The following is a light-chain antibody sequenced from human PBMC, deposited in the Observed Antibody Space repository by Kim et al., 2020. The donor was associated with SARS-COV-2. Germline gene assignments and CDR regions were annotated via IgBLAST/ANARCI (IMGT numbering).Light chain of an antibody. CDR1: NIGSKS. J-gene: IGLJ2*01. V-gene: IGLV3-21*04. CDR2: YDS. Sequence: QGKTARITCGGNNIGSKSVHWYQQKPGPAPVLVIYYDSDRPSGIPERFSGSNSGNTATLTISRVEAGDEADYYCQVWDSSSDHVVFGGGTQLTVL. CDR3: QVWDSSSDHVV.